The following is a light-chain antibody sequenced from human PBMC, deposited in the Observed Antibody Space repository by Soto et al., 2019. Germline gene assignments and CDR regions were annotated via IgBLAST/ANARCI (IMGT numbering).Light chain of an antibody. CDR1: SSNIGGNS. Sequence: QSVLTQPPSVSAAPGQKVTISCSGSSSNIGGNSVSWYQQLPGTAPKLLIYDDNKRPSGIPDRFSGSKSGTSASLAITGLQAEDEAHYYCKSFDSRLSGSYVFGTGTKVTVL. V-gene: IGLV1-51*01. J-gene: IGLJ1*01. CDR2: DDN. CDR3: KSFDSRLSGSYV.